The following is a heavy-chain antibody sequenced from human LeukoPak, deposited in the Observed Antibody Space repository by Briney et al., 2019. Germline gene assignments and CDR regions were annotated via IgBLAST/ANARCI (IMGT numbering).Heavy chain of an antibody. Sequence: GASVKVSCKASGYTFTAYGISWVRQAPGQGLEWMGWISANNGNTNYAQKVQGRVTMTRDTSTSTAYMELRSLRYDDTAVYHCSRDDGPFGGVRFDHWGQGTLVTVSS. J-gene: IGHJ4*02. V-gene: IGHV1-18*01. CDR1: GYTFTAYG. D-gene: IGHD3-16*01. CDR3: SRDDGPFGGVRFDH. CDR2: ISANNGNT.